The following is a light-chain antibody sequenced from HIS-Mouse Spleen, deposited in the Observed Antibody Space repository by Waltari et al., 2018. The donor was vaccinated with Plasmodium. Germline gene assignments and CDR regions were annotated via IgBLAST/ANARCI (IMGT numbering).Light chain of an antibody. CDR1: QSVNSN. J-gene: IGKJ3*01. Sequence: EIVLTQSPATLSVSPGQRANLSCRASQSVNSNLAWYQQKPGQAPRLLIYGASTRATGIPARFSGSGSETEFTLTISSLQSEDFAVYYCQQYNNWSFTFGPGTKVDIK. CDR2: GAS. V-gene: IGKV3-15*01. CDR3: QQYNNWSFT.